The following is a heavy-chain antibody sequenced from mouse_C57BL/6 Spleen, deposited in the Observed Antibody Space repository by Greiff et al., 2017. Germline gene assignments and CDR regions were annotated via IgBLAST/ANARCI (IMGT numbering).Heavy chain of an antibody. CDR3: ARDPHSYGSSSWFAY. D-gene: IGHD1-1*01. V-gene: IGHV1-76*01. Sequence: QVQLKQSGAELVRPGASVKLSCKASGYTFTDYYINWVKQRPGQGLEWIARIYPGSGNTYYNEKFKGKATLTAEKSSSTAYLQLSSLTSEDSAVYFCARDPHSYGSSSWFAYWGQGTLVTVSA. J-gene: IGHJ3*01. CDR2: IYPGSGNT. CDR1: GYTFTDYY.